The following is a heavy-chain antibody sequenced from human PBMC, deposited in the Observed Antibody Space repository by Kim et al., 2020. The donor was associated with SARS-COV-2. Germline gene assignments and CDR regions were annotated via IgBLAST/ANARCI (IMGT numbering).Heavy chain of an antibody. Sequence: GGSLRLSCAASGFIFDTYAMHWVRQTPGRRLEYVSAISRNGADPYYADSVKGRFIISRDNSKNTMYLQMGSLRAEDMAVYYCAREGRHCSGTACYLFDYWGQGTLVTVSS. CDR3: AREGRHCSGTACYLFDY. CDR2: ISRNGADP. J-gene: IGHJ4*02. D-gene: IGHD2-2*01. V-gene: IGHV3-64*02. CDR1: GFIFDTYA.